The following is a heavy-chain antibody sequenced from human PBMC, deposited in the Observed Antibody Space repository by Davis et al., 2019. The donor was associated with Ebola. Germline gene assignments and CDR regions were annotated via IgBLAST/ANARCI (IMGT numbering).Heavy chain of an antibody. V-gene: IGHV1-58*01. CDR2: IVVGSGKT. CDR3: AADPGLQYYY. CDR1: GFTFSTSA. D-gene: IGHD2-2*02. J-gene: IGHJ4*02. Sequence: SVKVSCKASGFTFSTSAVQWVRQARGQRLEWIGWIVVGSGKTNYAQKFQERVTITRDMSTNTAYMQVSSLRSEDTAVYYCAADPGLQYYYWGQGTLVTVSA.